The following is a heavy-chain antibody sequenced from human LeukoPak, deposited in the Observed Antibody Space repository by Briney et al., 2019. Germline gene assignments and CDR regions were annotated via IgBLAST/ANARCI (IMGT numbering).Heavy chain of an antibody. CDR3: AREAGDYGRRFDY. Sequence: SETLSLTCTVSGGSISSGGYYWSWIRQHPGKGLEWIGYTYYSGSTYYNPSLKSRVTISVDTSKNQFSLKLSSVTAADTAVYYCAREAGDYGRRFDYWGQGTLVTVSS. D-gene: IGHD4-17*01. V-gene: IGHV4-31*03. CDR1: GGSISSGGYY. CDR2: TYYSGST. J-gene: IGHJ4*02.